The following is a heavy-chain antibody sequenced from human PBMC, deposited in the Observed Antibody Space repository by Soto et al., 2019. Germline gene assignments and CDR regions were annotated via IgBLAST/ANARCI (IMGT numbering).Heavy chain of an antibody. V-gene: IGHV4-34*01. Sequence: QVQLQQWGAGLLKPSETLSLTCAVYGGSFSGYYWSWIRQPPGKGLEWIGEINHSGSTNYNPSLKSRVTISVNTSKNHFALKLSSVTAADTAVYYCARGRKRLDTVTNNWFDPWGQGTLVTVSS. D-gene: IGHD4-4*01. CDR3: ARGRKRLDTVTNNWFDP. CDR1: GGSFSGYY. J-gene: IGHJ5*02. CDR2: INHSGST.